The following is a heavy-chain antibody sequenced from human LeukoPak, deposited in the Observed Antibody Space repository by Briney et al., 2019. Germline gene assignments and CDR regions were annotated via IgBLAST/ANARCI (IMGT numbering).Heavy chain of an antibody. D-gene: IGHD3-22*01. CDR3: ARLGGSGYYSIDY. Sequence: PSETLSLTCTVSGGSISSYYWSWIRQPPGKGLEWIGYIYYSGSTNYNPSLKSRVTISVDTSKNQFSLKLSSVTAADTAVYYCARLGGSGYYSIDYWGQGTLVTVSS. J-gene: IGHJ4*02. CDR1: GGSISSYY. CDR2: IYYSGST. V-gene: IGHV4-59*08.